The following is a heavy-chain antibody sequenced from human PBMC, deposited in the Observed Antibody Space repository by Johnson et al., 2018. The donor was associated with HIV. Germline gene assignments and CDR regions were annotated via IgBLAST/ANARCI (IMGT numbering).Heavy chain of an antibody. CDR2: IYSGGST. J-gene: IGHJ3*02. Sequence: EKLVESGGDLVQPGGSLRLSCAVSGFTVSSNYMSWVRRAPGKGLEWVSVIYSGGSTYYADSVKGRFTISRDNSKNTLYLQMSSLRAEDTAVYYCARVRPYNWNDVHAFDIWGQGTMVTVSS. D-gene: IGHD1-20*01. CDR1: GFTVSSNY. CDR3: ARVRPYNWNDVHAFDI. V-gene: IGHV3-66*01.